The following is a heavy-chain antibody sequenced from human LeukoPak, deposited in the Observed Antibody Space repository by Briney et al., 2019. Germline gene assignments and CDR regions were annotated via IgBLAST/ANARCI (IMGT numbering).Heavy chain of an antibody. CDR2: INPGGGTT. J-gene: IGHJ4*02. D-gene: IGHD1-26*01. CDR3: ASDSSPSPSTTFFDS. V-gene: IGHV1-46*01. CDR1: GYTFSTYY. Sequence: ASVKVSCKASGYTFSTYYIHWVRQAPGQGLEWMGIINPGGGTTRNAQNFQGRVTMTRDMSTSTVYMELSSLRSDDTAVFYCASDSSPSPSTTFFDSWGQGTLVTVSS.